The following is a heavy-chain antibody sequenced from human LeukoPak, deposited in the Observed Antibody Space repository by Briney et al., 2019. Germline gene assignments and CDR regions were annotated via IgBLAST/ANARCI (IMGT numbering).Heavy chain of an antibody. V-gene: IGHV3-30*18. CDR2: ISYDGSNK. Sequence: PGGSLRLSCAASGFTFSSYGMHWVREAPGKGLGWVAVISYDGSNKYYADSVKGRFTISRDNSKNTLYLQMNSLRAEDTAVYYCAKSVFGYSSGWPFDYWGQGTLVTVSS. D-gene: IGHD6-19*01. CDR1: GFTFSSYG. J-gene: IGHJ4*02. CDR3: AKSVFGYSSGWPFDY.